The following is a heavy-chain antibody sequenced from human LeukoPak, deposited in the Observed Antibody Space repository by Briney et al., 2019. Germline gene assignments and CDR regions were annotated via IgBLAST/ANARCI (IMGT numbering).Heavy chain of an antibody. CDR3: ARDSVIVVSSGAFDI. Sequence: SETLSFTCTVSGGSISSSSYYWGWIRQPQGKGLEWIGSIYYSGSTYYNPSLKSRVTISVDTSKNQFSLKLSSVTAADTAVYYCARDSVIVVSSGAFDIWGQGTMVTVSS. CDR2: IYYSGST. J-gene: IGHJ3*02. CDR1: GGSISSSSYY. D-gene: IGHD2/OR15-2a*01. V-gene: IGHV4-39*07.